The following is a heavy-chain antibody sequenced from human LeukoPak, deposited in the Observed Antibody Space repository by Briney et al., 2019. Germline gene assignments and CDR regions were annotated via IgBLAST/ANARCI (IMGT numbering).Heavy chain of an antibody. J-gene: IGHJ4*02. CDR2: IDWDDDK. CDR1: GFTFSSYAM. CDR3: ARIVGATMGDY. Sequence: LRLSCAASGFTFSSYAMSWVRQPPGKALEWLARIDWDDDKYYSTSLKTRLTISKDASKNQVVLTMTNMDPVDTATYYCARIVGATMGDYWGQGTLVTVSS. D-gene: IGHD1-26*01. V-gene: IGHV2-70*11.